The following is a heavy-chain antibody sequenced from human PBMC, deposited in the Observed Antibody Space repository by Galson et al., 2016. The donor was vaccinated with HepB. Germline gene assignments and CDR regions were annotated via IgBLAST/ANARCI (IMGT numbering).Heavy chain of an antibody. V-gene: IGHV4-61*01. CDR1: GGSVSSASHY. CDR2: ISDSEST. Sequence: LSLTCTVSGGSVSSASHYWSWVRQPTGKGLEWIGYISDSESTNYNPSLKGRVTISLDRSKNQFSLRLNSVIAADTAIYYCAKDEGFYNGMDFWGQGTTVTVSS. CDR3: AKDEGFYNGMDF. D-gene: IGHD2-2*02. J-gene: IGHJ6*02.